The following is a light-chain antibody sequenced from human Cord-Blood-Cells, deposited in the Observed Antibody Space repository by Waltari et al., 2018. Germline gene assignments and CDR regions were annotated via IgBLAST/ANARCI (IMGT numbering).Light chain of an antibody. J-gene: IGKJ1*01. CDR1: PSISSY. V-gene: IGKV1-39*01. Sequence: DIQITQSPSSLSASVAARATITGRASPSISSYFNWYQQKPGKAPKLLIYAASCLQSGVPSRFSGSGSGTDFTLTISSLQPEDFATYYCQQSYNTPRTFGQGTKVEIK. CDR2: AAS. CDR3: QQSYNTPRT.